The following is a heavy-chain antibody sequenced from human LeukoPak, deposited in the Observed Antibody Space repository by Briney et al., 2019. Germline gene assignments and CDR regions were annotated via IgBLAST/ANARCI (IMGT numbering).Heavy chain of an antibody. CDR1: GYTFTSYG. CDR3: AREGLGSTHYYYGMDV. Sequence: ASVKVSCKASGYTFTSYGISWVRQAPGQGLEWMGWISAYNGNTNYAQKLQGRVTMTTDTSTSTAYMELRSLRSDDTAVYYCAREGLGSTHYYYGMDVWGQGTTVIVSS. CDR2: ISAYNGNT. V-gene: IGHV1-18*01. D-gene: IGHD6-19*01. J-gene: IGHJ6*02.